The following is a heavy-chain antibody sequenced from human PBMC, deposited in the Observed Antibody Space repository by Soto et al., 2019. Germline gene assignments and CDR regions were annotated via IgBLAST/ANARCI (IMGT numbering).Heavy chain of an antibody. CDR1: GFTFSNYA. V-gene: IGHV3-13*01. Sequence: EVQLVESGGGLVQPGGSLRLSCAASGFTFSNYAMHWVRQPTGKGLERVSGIGAAGDTYYPGSVKGRFTISRQNAKNSLYLQMNSLRAGDTAVYYCAAGGVTSVAQFDSWGQGTLVTVSS. D-gene: IGHD3-16*01. CDR2: IGAAGDT. CDR3: AAGGVTSVAQFDS. J-gene: IGHJ4*02.